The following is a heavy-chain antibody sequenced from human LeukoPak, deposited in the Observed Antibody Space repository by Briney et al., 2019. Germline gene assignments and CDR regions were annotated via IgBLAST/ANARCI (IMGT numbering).Heavy chain of an antibody. J-gene: IGHJ4*02. D-gene: IGHD1-26*01. Sequence: GGSLRLSCAASGFTFSSYSMNWVRQAPGKGLEWVSSISSSSSYIYYADSVKGRFTISRDNAKNSLYLQMNSLRAEDTAVYYCARDLSGSHKGGYFDYWGQGTLVTVSS. CDR3: ARDLSGSHKGGYFDY. V-gene: IGHV3-21*01. CDR2: ISSSSSYI. CDR1: GFTFSSYS.